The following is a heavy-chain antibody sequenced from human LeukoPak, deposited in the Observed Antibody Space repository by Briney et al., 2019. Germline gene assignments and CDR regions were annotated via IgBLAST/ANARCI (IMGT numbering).Heavy chain of an antibody. CDR1: GYSFTNYW. Sequence: GESLKISCKGSGYSFTNYWIGWVRQMPGKGLEWMGIICPGDSDTRYSPSFQGQVTISADKSITTAYLQWSSLKASDNAMYYCARLLNYDDLDYWGQGTLVTVSS. V-gene: IGHV5-51*01. CDR3: ARLLNYDDLDY. J-gene: IGHJ4*02. CDR2: ICPGDSDT. D-gene: IGHD3-22*01.